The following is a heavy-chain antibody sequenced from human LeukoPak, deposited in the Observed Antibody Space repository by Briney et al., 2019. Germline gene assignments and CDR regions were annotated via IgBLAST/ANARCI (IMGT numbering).Heavy chain of an antibody. V-gene: IGHV1-2*02. J-gene: IGHJ5*02. CDR3: ARVRGITGTNFWFDP. Sequence: ASVKVSCKASGYTFNGYYMHWVRQAPGQGLEWMGWINPNSGGTNYAQKFQGRVTMTRDTSISTAYMELSRLRSDDTAVYYCARVRGITGTNFWFDPWGKGTLVTVSS. CDR2: INPNSGGT. D-gene: IGHD1-7*01. CDR1: GYTFNGYY.